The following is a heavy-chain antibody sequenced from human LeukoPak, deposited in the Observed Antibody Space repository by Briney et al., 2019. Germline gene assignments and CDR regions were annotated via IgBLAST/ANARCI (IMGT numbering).Heavy chain of an antibody. CDR3: ARVQQLWNFDY. J-gene: IGHJ4*02. D-gene: IGHD2-2*01. V-gene: IGHV3-21*01. CDR2: ISSSSSYI. Sequence: GGSLRLSCAASGFTFSSYSMNWVRQAPRKGLEWVSSISSSSSYIYYADSVKGRFTISRDNAKNSLYLQMNSLRAEDTAVYYCARVQQLWNFDYWGQGTLVTVSS. CDR1: GFTFSSYS.